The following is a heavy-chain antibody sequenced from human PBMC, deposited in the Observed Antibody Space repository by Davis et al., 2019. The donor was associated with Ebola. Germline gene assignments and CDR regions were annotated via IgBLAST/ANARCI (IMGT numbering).Heavy chain of an antibody. V-gene: IGHV3-64*01. J-gene: IGHJ4*02. CDR1: GLRFSAYV. D-gene: IGHD2-21*02. Sequence: GGSLRLSCAASGLRFSAYVMNWVRQAPGKGLEYVSGISRDGRNTYYAKSVKGRFSISRDNSKNTLYLQMGSLRAGDMAVYYCATTYCGVDCYAYYFDYWGQGTLVTVSS. CDR3: ATTYCGVDCYAYYFDY. CDR2: ISRDGRNT.